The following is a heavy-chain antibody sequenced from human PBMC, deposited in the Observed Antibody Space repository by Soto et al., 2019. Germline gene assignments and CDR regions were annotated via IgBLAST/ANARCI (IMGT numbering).Heavy chain of an antibody. J-gene: IGHJ4*02. V-gene: IGHV4-34*01. CDR1: GESSSTYY. CDR2: IHYNGRT. CDR3: VRFEEPSTGSRPLADL. D-gene: IGHD1-1*01. Sequence: QVRLQQWGAGLLKPSETLSLTCGVYGESSSTYYWNWIRQSTGKGLAWIADIHYNGRTNYNPSLKSRLTISVDTSQKQFSLKLTSVTAADTAVYYCVRFEEPSTGSRPLADLWGQGTLVTVSS.